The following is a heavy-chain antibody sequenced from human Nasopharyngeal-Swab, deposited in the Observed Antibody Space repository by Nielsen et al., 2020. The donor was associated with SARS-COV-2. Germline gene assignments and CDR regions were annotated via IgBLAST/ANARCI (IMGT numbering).Heavy chain of an antibody. D-gene: IGHD3-3*01. Sequence: ASVKVSCKASGYTFSGNYIHWVRQAPGQGPEWMGMINPSGGGTNYAQRFQGRVTMTRDTSTSTVYMDLSGLKPEDTAVYYCSRGGYYSDPMYFDNWGQGTLVPVSS. J-gene: IGHJ4*02. V-gene: IGHV1-46*01. CDR2: INPSGGGT. CDR1: GYTFSGNY. CDR3: SRGGYYSDPMYFDN.